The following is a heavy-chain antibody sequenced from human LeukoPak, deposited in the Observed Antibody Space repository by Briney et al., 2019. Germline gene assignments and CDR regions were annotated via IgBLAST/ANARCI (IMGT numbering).Heavy chain of an antibody. CDR1: GGSISSYY. J-gene: IGHJ4*02. CDR2: IYYSGST. D-gene: IGHD3-22*01. Sequence: SETLSLTCTVSGGSISSYYWSWIRQPPGKGLEWIGYIYYSGSTNYNPSLKSRVTISVDKSKNQFSLELSSVTAADTAVYYCTTAFGYSRDWGQGTLVTVSS. V-gene: IGHV4-59*12. CDR3: TTAFGYSRD.